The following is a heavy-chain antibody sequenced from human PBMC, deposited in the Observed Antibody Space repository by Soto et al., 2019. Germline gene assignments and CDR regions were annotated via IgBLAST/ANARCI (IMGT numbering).Heavy chain of an antibody. J-gene: IGHJ4*02. Sequence: GGSLRLSCAASGFTFSSYAMSWVRQAPGKGLEWVSAISGSGGSTYYADSVKGRFTISRDNSKNTLYLQMNSLRAEDTAVYYCAKGPGITIFGVVIEPQGYYFDYWGQGTLVTVSS. V-gene: IGHV3-23*01. CDR2: ISGSGGST. CDR1: GFTFSSYA. CDR3: AKGPGITIFGVVIEPQGYYFDY. D-gene: IGHD3-3*01.